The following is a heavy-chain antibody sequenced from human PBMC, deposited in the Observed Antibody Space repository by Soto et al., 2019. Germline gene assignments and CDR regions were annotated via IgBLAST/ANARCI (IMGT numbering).Heavy chain of an antibody. J-gene: IGHJ4*02. CDR2: FRGLGGSI. CDR1: GFTFSTFS. CDR3: SKSNGDTWERYFFDF. D-gene: IGHD1-26*01. V-gene: IGHV3-23*01. Sequence: EVQLLESGGGLVQPGGPWGSSFAAPGFTFSTFSLSWVRQPPGKGLEWVSGFRGLGGSIYYANSVKGRFTISRDNSKNTLYLQMNSLRAEDTAVYYCSKSNGDTWERYFFDFWGQGTLVTVSS.